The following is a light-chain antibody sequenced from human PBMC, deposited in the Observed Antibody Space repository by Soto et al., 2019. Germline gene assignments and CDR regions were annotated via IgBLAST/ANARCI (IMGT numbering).Light chain of an antibody. CDR2: KVS. CDR3: MQGTHWPPT. CDR1: QSLVFSDGITY. Sequence: DVVMTQSPLSLPVTPGQPASITCRSSQSLVFSDGITYLNWFQQRAGQSPRRLIYKVSNRDSGVPDRFSGSLSGTDFTLKISRVEAEDVGVYYCMQGTHWPPTFGQGTKLEIK. J-gene: IGKJ2*01. V-gene: IGKV2-30*01.